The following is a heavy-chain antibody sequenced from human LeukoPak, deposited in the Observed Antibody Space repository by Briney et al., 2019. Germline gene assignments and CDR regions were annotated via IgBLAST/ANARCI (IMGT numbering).Heavy chain of an antibody. D-gene: IGHD2-8*01. CDR2: VIPNSGGT. Sequence: GASVKVSCKASGYTFTDYYLHWMRQAPGQGLEWMGWVIPNSGGTNYAQKFQGRVTLTRDTSISTAYMELSSLTSDDTAVYYCARADVCVGHDYWGQGTLVTVSS. CDR3: ARADVCVGHDY. J-gene: IGHJ4*02. V-gene: IGHV1-2*02. CDR1: GYTFTDYY.